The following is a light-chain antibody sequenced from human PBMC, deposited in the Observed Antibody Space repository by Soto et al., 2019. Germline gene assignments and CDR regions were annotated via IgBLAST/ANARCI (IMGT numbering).Light chain of an antibody. CDR1: QSVSSSY. CDR2: DAS. J-gene: IGKJ1*01. CDR3: QQRSNWPPLWT. V-gene: IGKV3D-20*02. Sequence: DIVLTLSPGTLSLTQEERATLSCRASQSVSSSYLAWYQQKPGQAPRLLIYDASNRATGIPARFSGSGSGTDFTLTISSLEPEDFAVYYCQQRSNWPPLWTFGQGTKVDIK.